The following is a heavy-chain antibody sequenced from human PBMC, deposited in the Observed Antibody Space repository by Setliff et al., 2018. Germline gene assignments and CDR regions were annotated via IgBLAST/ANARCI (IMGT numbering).Heavy chain of an antibody. D-gene: IGHD6-13*01. Sequence: SETLSLTCTVSGGSISSSSYYWGWIRQPTGKGLEWIGSIYYSGSTYYNPSLKSRVTISVDTSKNQFSLKQSSVTAADTAVYYCARDSAYRSSWYSYSYGMDVWGKGTTVTVSS. J-gene: IGHJ6*04. CDR1: GGSISSSSYY. CDR3: ARDSAYRSSWYSYSYGMDV. CDR2: IYYSGST. V-gene: IGHV4-39*07.